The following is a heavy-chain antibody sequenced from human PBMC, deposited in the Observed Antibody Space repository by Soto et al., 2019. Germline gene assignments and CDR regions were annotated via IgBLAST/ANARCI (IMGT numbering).Heavy chain of an antibody. CDR2: VTSTSNNI. CDR1: GFIFSDYG. CDR3: VSPVLKDLRTY. V-gene: IGHV3-48*01. Sequence: EVQLVESGGGLVHPGGSLRLSCAASGFIFSDYGMNWARQAPGRGLEWLSHVTSTSNNIYYADSVKGRFTISRDNAKNSLYLQMNRLRAEDTAVDYCVSPVLKDLRTYWGQGTLVTVSS. D-gene: IGHD2-15*01. J-gene: IGHJ4*02.